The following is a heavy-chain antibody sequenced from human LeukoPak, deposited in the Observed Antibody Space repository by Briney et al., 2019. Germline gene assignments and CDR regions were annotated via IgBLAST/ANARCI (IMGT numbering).Heavy chain of an antibody. D-gene: IGHD3-16*01. CDR1: GYTFTSYY. CDR3: PRGANMITFGGVMLVLYYYYYYMDV. J-gene: IGHJ6*03. V-gene: IGHV1-46*01. Sequence: ASVKVSCKASGYTFTSYYMHWVRQAPGQGLEWMGIINPSAGSTSYAQNFQARVTMTRDMSTSTVHMELSSLRSEDTAVYHRPRGANMITFGGVMLVLYYYYYYMDVWGKGTTVTISS. CDR2: INPSAGST.